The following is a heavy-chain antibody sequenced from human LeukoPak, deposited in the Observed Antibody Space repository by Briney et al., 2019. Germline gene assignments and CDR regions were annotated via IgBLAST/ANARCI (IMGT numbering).Heavy chain of an antibody. V-gene: IGHV1-2*02. CDR2: INANSGGT. CDR1: GYSFTGYY. D-gene: IGHD2-15*01. CDR3: AREGYCSGGTCPDLDY. Sequence: ASVKVSCKASGYSFTGYYMHWVRQAPGQGLEWMGWINANSGGTQYAQKFQGRFTMTRDTSISTAYMELTRLRSDDTAVYYCAREGYCSGGTCPDLDYWGQGTLVTVSS. J-gene: IGHJ4*02.